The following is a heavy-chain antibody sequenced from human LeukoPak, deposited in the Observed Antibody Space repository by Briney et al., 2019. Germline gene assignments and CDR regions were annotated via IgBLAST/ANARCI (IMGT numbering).Heavy chain of an antibody. J-gene: IGHJ4*02. CDR2: IYYSGST. V-gene: IGHV4-59*01. CDR1: GGSISSYY. CDR3: ARDSIITGTFDY. Sequence: PSETLSLTCTVSGGSISSYYWSWIRQPAGKGLEWIGYIYYSGSTNYNPSLKSRVTISVDTSKNQFSLKLSSVTAADTAVYYCARDSIITGTFDYWGQGTLVTVSS. D-gene: IGHD1-20*01.